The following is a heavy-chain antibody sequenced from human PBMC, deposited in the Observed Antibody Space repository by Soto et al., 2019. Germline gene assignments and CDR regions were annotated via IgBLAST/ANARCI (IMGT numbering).Heavy chain of an antibody. CDR1: GYTFTSYG. CDR2: ISAYNGNT. CDR3: ARDGXGGGNDDFDY. J-gene: IGHJ4*02. D-gene: IGHD2-15*01. Sequence: ASVKVSCKASGYTFTSYGISWVRQPPGQGLEWMEWISAYNGNTNYAQKLQGRVTMTTDTSTSTAYMDLRSLGSDDSAIYYCARDGXGGGNDDFDYWGQGTLVTVSS. V-gene: IGHV1-18*01.